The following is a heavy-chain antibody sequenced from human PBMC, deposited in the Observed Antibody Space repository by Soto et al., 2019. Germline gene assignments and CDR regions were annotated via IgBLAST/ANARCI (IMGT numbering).Heavy chain of an antibody. D-gene: IGHD2-2*02. V-gene: IGHV3-33*01. Sequence: PGGSLRVSCAASGFTFSSYGMHWVRQAPGKGLEWVAVIWYDGSNKYYADSVKGRFTISRDNSKNTLYLQMNSLRAEDTAVYYCARDVIVVVPAAIPYGMDVWGQGTTVTVSS. CDR2: IWYDGSNK. CDR3: ARDVIVVVPAAIPYGMDV. J-gene: IGHJ6*02. CDR1: GFTFSSYG.